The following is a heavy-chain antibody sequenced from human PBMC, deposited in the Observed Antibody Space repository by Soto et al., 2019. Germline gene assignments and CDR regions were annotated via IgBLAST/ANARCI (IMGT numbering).Heavy chain of an antibody. CDR3: ARVDYGDEIDY. CDR1: GFTFSSYA. D-gene: IGHD4-17*01. V-gene: IGHV3-23*01. Sequence: EVQLLESGGGLVQPGGSLRLSCVASGFTFSSYAMSWVRQAPGKGLEWVSAITGDGGDTFHADSVRGRLTISRDNSRNTLYLQMDSLRDEDTAVYYCARVDYGDEIDYWGQGTLVTVSS. J-gene: IGHJ4*02. CDR2: ITGDGGDT.